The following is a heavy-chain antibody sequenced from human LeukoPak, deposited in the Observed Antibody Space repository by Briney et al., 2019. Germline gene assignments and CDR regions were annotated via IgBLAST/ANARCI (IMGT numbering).Heavy chain of an antibody. Sequence: GESLKISCKGSGYTFTRHWIGWVRQMPGKGLEWMGIIYPDDSDIRYNPSFQGQVTISADKSISTAYLQWSSLKASDTAMYYCARQNSGWFDPWGQGTPVTVSS. J-gene: IGHJ5*02. D-gene: IGHD6-25*01. CDR3: ARQNSGWFDP. V-gene: IGHV5-51*01. CDR1: GYTFTRHW. CDR2: IYPDDSDI.